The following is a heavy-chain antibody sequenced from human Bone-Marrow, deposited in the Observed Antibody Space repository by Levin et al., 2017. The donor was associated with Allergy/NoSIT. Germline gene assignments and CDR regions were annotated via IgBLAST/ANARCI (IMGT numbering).Heavy chain of an antibody. D-gene: IGHD2-15*01. Sequence: GGSLRLSCAASGFTFSSYWMSWVRQAPGKGLEWVANIKQDGSEKYYVDSVKGRFTISRDNAKNSLYLQMNSLRAEDTAVYYCARNHFYCSGGSCYADYWGQGTLVTVSS. V-gene: IGHV3-7*01. CDR3: ARNHFYCSGGSCYADY. CDR2: IKQDGSEK. J-gene: IGHJ4*02. CDR1: GFTFSSYW.